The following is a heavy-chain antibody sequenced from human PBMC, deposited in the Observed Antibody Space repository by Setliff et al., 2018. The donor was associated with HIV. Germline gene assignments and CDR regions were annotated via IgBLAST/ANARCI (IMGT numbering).Heavy chain of an antibody. V-gene: IGHV1-8*02. CDR2: MNPNSGNT. CDR1: GYSFRNYD. Sequence: ASVKVSCKASGYSFRNYDLNWVRQAPGQGLEWMGWMNPNSGNTGYAQKFQGRVTMTRNTSISTAYMELSSLRSEDTAVYYCARGTYDSDYWGQGTLVTVSS. J-gene: IGHJ4*02. D-gene: IGHD3-22*01. CDR3: ARGTYDSDY.